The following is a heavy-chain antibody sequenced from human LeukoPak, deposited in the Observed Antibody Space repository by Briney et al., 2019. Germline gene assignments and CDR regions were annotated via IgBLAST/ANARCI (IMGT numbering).Heavy chain of an antibody. D-gene: IGHD5-24*01. CDR1: GYTFTSYG. V-gene: IGHV1-18*01. Sequence: ASVKVSCKASGYTFTSYGISWVRQAPGQGLGWMGWIGAYNGNTNYAQKLQGRVTMTTDTSTSTAYMELRSLRSDDTAVYYCARSAWLQYFDYWGQGTLVTVSS. CDR3: ARSAWLQYFDY. J-gene: IGHJ4*02. CDR2: IGAYNGNT.